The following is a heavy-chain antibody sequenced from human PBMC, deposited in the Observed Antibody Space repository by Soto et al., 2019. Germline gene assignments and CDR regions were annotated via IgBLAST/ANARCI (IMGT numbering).Heavy chain of an antibody. CDR3: ARALFEYSSSSDAFDI. Sequence: GASVKVSCKASGYTFTSYDINWVRQATGQGLEWMGWMNPNSGNTGFAQKFQARVTMTNNTSISTAYMELSSLRSEDTAVYYCARALFEYSSSSDAFDIWGQGTMVTVSS. V-gene: IGHV1-8*01. D-gene: IGHD6-6*01. CDR2: MNPNSGNT. CDR1: GYTFTSYD. J-gene: IGHJ3*02.